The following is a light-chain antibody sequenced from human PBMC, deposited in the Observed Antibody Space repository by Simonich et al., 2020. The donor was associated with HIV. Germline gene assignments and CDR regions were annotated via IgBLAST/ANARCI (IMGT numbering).Light chain of an antibody. CDR2: DVN. V-gene: IGLV2-14*03. CDR1: SGDVGGYNY. Sequence: QSALTQPASVSGSLGQSITISCTGTSGDVGGYNYVSWYQQPPGKAPTRMIYDVNKRPAGVSNRFSGSKSGNTASLTISGLQAEDEADYYCNSYTSSTTFVVFGGGTKLTVL. CDR3: NSYTSSTTFVV. J-gene: IGLJ2*01.